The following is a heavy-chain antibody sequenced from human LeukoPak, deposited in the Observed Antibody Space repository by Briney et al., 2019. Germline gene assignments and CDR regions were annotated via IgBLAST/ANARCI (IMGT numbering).Heavy chain of an antibody. Sequence: GGSLRLSCAASGFTFSSYGMHWVRQAPGKGLERVAFIRYDGSNKYYADSVKGRFTISRDNSKNTLYLQMNSLRAEDTAVYYCAKDRESYYCSTTNCYLDYWGQGTLVTVSS. J-gene: IGHJ4*02. D-gene: IGHD2-2*01. CDR3: AKDRESYYCSTTNCYLDY. V-gene: IGHV3-30*02. CDR2: IRYDGSNK. CDR1: GFTFSSYG.